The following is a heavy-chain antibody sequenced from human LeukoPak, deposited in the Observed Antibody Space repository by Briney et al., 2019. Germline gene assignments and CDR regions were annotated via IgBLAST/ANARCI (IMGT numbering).Heavy chain of an antibody. CDR1: GGTFSSCA. Sequence: SVKVSCKASGGTFSSCAISWVRQAPGQGLEWMGGIIPIFGTANYAQKFQGRVTITADKSTSTAYMELSSLRSEDTAVYYCATALILGYCSSTSCKEVADAFDIWGQGTMVTVSS. CDR3: ATALILGYCSSTSCKEVADAFDI. V-gene: IGHV1-69*06. D-gene: IGHD2-2*01. J-gene: IGHJ3*02. CDR2: IIPIFGTA.